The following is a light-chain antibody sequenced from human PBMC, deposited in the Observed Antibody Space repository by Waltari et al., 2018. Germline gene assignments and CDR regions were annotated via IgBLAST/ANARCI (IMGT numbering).Light chain of an antibody. CDR3: QSTDNSGTYVV. CDR1: ALPKQY. J-gene: IGLJ2*01. CDR2: KDT. V-gene: IGLV3-25*03. Sequence: SYELTQPPSVSVSPGQTARITCSGDALPKQYSSWYQQRSGQAPVVVIYKDTERPSGIPERFSGSSSGTRVTLTISGVQAEDEADYYCQSTDNSGTYVVFGGGTKLTVL.